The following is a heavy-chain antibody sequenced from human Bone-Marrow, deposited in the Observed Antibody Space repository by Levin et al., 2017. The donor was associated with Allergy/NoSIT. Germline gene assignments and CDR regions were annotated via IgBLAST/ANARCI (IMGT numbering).Heavy chain of an antibody. CDR3: ARFTTVTYFDY. CDR2: IYYTEST. V-gene: IGHV4-31*03. CDR1: GDSISNGGYY. J-gene: IGHJ4*02. D-gene: IGHD4-17*01. Sequence: SETLSLTCTVSGDSISNGGYYWAWIRQHPGKGLEWVGYIYYTESTYYNPSLQSRVSISLDTSTNQFSLNMTSVTVADTAIYYCARFTTVTYFDYWGRGTLVAVSS.